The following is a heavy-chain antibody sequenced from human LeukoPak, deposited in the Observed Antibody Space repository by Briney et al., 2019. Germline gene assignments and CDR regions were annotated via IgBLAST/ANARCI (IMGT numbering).Heavy chain of an antibody. V-gene: IGHV1-18*04. J-gene: IGHJ4*02. CDR2: VSTYNGNT. CDR1: GYTFTSHG. D-gene: IGHD5-18*01. CDR3: ARDVDTATDQINDY. Sequence: GASVKVSCKASGYTFTSHGISWVRQAPGQGLEWMGWVSTYNGNTNYVPKYQGRVTMTTDTSTSTAYMEPRSLRSDDTAVYYCARDVDTATDQINDYWGQGTLVTVSS.